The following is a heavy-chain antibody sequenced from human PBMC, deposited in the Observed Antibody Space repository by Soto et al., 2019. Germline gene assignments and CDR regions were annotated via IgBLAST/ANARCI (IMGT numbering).Heavy chain of an antibody. D-gene: IGHD4-4*01. CDR1: VGSISSYY. CDR2: IYTSGST. CDR3: ARGTQVTDDAFDI. V-gene: IGHV4-4*07. Sequence: SETLSLSCTVSVGSISSYYWIWIRQPAGKGLEWIGRIYTSGSTNYNPSLKSRVTMSVDTSKNQFSLKLSSVTAADTAVYYCARGTQVTDDAFDIWGQGTMVTVSS. J-gene: IGHJ3*02.